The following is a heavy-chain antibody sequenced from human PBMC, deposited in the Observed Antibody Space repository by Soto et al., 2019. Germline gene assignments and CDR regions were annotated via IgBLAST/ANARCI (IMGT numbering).Heavy chain of an antibody. D-gene: IGHD6-6*01. J-gene: IGHJ4*02. CDR3: ARSTIAHRLFMYPFDS. V-gene: IGHV4-39*01. Sequence: SETLSLTCTVSGDSITSSSYYWGWIRQPPGKGLECIGNIYYDGNTYYNPSLKSRVTISLDTSKNQFSLRLNSVTAADTAVYYCARSTIAHRLFMYPFDSWRQGTLVTVPQ. CDR2: IYYDGNT. CDR1: GDSITSSSYY.